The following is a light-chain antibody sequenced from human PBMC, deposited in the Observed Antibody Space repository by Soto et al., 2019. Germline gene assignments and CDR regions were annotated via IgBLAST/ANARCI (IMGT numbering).Light chain of an antibody. Sequence: DIQLTQSPSTLSASVGDRVIITCRASQSISGWMAWYQQKPGKAPTLLIYKTLKSGVPSRFSASGSGTEFTLIISSLQPDDFATYYCQQFHAYSFGQGTTVELK. CDR2: K. CDR3: QQFHAYS. CDR1: QSISGW. J-gene: IGKJ1*01. V-gene: IGKV1-5*03.